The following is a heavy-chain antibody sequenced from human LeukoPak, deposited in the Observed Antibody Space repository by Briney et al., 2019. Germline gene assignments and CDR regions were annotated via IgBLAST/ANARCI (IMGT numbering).Heavy chain of an antibody. CDR2: ISGSGGST. CDR1: GFTFSSYA. CDR3: AKGFGYSSTWYSDY. Sequence: GPLRLSCAPSGFTFSSYAMSWVRQAPGKGLEWVSGISGSGGSTNYADSVKGRFTISRDNSKNTLYLQMNSLRAEDTAVYYCAKGFGYSSTWYSDYWGQGTLVTVSS. D-gene: IGHD6-13*01. J-gene: IGHJ4*02. V-gene: IGHV3-23*01.